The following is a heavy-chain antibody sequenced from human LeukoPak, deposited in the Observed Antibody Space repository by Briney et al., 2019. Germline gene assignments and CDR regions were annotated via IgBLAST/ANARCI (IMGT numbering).Heavy chain of an antibody. CDR2: IRYDGSNK. D-gene: IGHD6-19*01. CDR3: ANSYIAVAGCYDY. Sequence: GGSLRLSCAASGFTFSSYGMHWVRHAPGKGLEWVAFIRYDGSNKYYADSVKGRFTISRDNSKNTLYLQMNSLRAEDTAVYYCANSYIAVAGCYDYWGQGTLVTVSS. J-gene: IGHJ4*02. CDR1: GFTFSSYG. V-gene: IGHV3-30*02.